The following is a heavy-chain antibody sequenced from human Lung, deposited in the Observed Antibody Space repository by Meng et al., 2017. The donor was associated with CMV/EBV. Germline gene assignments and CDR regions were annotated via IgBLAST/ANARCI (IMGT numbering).Heavy chain of an antibody. Sequence: LXCTVSGGSISSSSYYWGWIRQPPGKGLEWIGSIYYSGSTYYNPSLKSRVTISVDTSKNQFSLKLSSVTAADTAVYYCARPDDSSGWYMPFDYWGQAXLVTVSS. J-gene: IGHJ4*02. CDR3: ARPDDSSGWYMPFDY. D-gene: IGHD6-19*01. CDR2: IYYSGST. V-gene: IGHV4-39*01. CDR1: GGSISSSSYY.